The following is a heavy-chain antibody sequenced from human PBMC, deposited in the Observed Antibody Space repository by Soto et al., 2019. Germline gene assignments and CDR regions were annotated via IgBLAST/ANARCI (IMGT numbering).Heavy chain of an antibody. CDR1: GFTVSSNS. Sequence: QPXASLVLSCAASGFTVSSNSMSGVRQAPGKGLEWVSLIYTDGGTYYGDSVKGRFTISRDTSKNTLSLQMTSLRAGDTAVYYCARDNSMLGAPFHYWGQGTLVTVSS. D-gene: IGHD3-16*01. CDR3: ARDNSMLGAPFHY. CDR2: IYTDGGT. J-gene: IGHJ4*02. V-gene: IGHV3-53*01.